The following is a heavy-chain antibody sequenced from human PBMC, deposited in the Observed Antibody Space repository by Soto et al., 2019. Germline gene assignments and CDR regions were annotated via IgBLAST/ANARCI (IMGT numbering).Heavy chain of an antibody. CDR2: INAGNGNT. J-gene: IGHJ4*02. V-gene: IGHV1-3*01. CDR3: ARERKNIVVVTACDY. CDR1: GYTFTSYA. Sequence: GASVKVSCKASGYTFTSYAMHWVRQAPGQRLEWMGWINAGNGNTKYSQKFQGRVTITRDTSASTAYMELSSLRSEDTAVYYCARERKNIVVVTACDYWGQGTLVTVYS. D-gene: IGHD2-21*02.